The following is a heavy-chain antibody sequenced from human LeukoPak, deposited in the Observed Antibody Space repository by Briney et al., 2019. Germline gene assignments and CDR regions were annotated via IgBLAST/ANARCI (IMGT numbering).Heavy chain of an antibody. J-gene: IGHJ4*02. V-gene: IGHV6-1*01. Sequence: SQTLSLTCAISGDSVSSNSAALNWIRQSPSRGLEWLVRTYYRSKWYNDYAVSVKSRITINPDTSKNQFSLQLNSVTPEDTAVYYCARDRLERPYYFDYWGQGTLVTVSS. D-gene: IGHD1-1*01. CDR1: GDSVSSNSAA. CDR3: ARDRLERPYYFDY. CDR2: TYYRSKWYN.